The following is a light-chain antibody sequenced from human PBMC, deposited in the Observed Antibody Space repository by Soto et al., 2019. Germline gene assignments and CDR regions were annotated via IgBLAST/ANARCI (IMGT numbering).Light chain of an antibody. CDR3: CSYAGSSTFVV. Sequence: QSALTQPASVSGSPGQSITISCTGTSSDVGSYNLVSWYQQHSGKAPKLMIYEGSKRPSGVSNRFSGSKSGNTASLTISGLQAEDEADYYCCSYAGSSTFVVFDGGTKLTVL. CDR1: SSDVGSYNL. J-gene: IGLJ2*01. V-gene: IGLV2-23*03. CDR2: EGS.